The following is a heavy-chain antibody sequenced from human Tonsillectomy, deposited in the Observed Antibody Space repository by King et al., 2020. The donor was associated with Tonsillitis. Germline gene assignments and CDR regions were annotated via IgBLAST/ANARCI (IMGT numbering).Heavy chain of an antibody. CDR2: VYAGGDT. CDR1: GFTVTINH. J-gene: IGHJ3*02. D-gene: IGHD2-8*01. V-gene: IGHV3-53*01. Sequence: VQLVESGGDLIQPGGSLRLSCAASGFTVTINHIHWVRQAPGKGLEWVSVVYAGGDTYYADSVKGRFTISTDFSKNTVFLQMNTLRDEDTAKYYCARDNGAGHHGLDIWGQGTMVTVSS. CDR3: ARDNGAGHHGLDI.